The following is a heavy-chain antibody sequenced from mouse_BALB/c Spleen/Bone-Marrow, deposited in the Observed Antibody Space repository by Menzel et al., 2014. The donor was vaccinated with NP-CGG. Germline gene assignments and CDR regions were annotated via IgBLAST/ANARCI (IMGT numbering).Heavy chain of an antibody. Sequence: EVQLQQSGAELVKPGASVKLSCTASGFNIKDTYMHWVKQRPEQGLEWIGRIDPANGNTKYDPKFQGKATITADTSSSTAYLQLSSLTSEDTAVYYCAGGWLPSYAMDYWGQGTSVTVSS. CDR3: AGGWLPSYAMDY. J-gene: IGHJ4*01. V-gene: IGHV14-3*02. CDR1: GFNIKDTY. CDR2: IDPANGNT. D-gene: IGHD2-2*01.